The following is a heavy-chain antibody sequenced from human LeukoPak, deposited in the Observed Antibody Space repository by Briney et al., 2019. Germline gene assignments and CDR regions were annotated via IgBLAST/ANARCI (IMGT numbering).Heavy chain of an antibody. CDR1: GYTFTSYG. V-gene: IGHV1-18*01. Sequence: GASVKVSCKASGYTFTSYGISWVRQAPGQGLEWMGWISAYNGNTNYAQKLQGRVTMTTDTSTSTAYMELRSLRSDDTAVYYCVRDFLTPGPPSIDYWAREPWSPSPQ. D-gene: IGHD3-9*01. CDR2: ISAYNGNT. J-gene: IGHJ4*02. CDR3: VRDFLTPGPPSIDY.